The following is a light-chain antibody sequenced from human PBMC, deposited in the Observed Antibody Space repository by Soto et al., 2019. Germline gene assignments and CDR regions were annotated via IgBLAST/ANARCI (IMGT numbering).Light chain of an antibody. CDR3: QQHYRTPYT. CDR2: WAS. Sequence: DIVMTQSPDSLAVSLGERATINCKSSQSVLYSSNNKNYLAWYQQKSGRPPKLLISWASSRVSGVPDRFSGSGSGTDFTLTISRLQAEDVAVYYCQQHYRTPYTFGQGTKLEIK. CDR1: QSVLYSSNNKNY. J-gene: IGKJ2*01. V-gene: IGKV4-1*01.